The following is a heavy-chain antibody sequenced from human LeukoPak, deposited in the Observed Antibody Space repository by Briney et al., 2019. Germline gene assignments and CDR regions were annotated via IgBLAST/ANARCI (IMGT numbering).Heavy chain of an antibody. V-gene: IGHV3-48*01. CDR1: GFTFSSYS. CDR2: ISSSSSTI. Sequence: GGSLRLSCAASGFTFSSYSMNWVRQAPGKGLEWVSYISSSSSTIYYADSVKGRFTISRDNAKNSLYLQMNSLRAEDTAVYYCARGRQLGHYYYYYMDVWGKGTTVTVSS. CDR3: ARGRQLGHYYYYYMDV. D-gene: IGHD6-13*01. J-gene: IGHJ6*03.